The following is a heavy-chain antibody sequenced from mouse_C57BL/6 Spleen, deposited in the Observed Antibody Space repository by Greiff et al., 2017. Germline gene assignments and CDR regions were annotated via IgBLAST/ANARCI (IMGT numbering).Heavy chain of an antibody. V-gene: IGHV5-15*01. CDR3: ARRATKHAMDY. D-gene: IGHD3-1*01. J-gene: IGHJ4*01. Sequence: VQLKESGGGLVQPGGSLKLSCAASGFPFSDYGMAWVRQAPRKGPEWVAFISNLAYSIYYADTVTGRFTISRENAKNTLYLEMSSLRSEDTAMYYCARRATKHAMDYWGQGTSVTVSS. CDR1: GFPFSDYG. CDR2: ISNLAYSI.